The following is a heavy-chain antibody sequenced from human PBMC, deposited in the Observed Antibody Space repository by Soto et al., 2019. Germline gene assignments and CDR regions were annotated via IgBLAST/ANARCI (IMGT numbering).Heavy chain of an antibody. CDR1: GGTFSSYA. CDR3: ARGPDYYGSGRGGRFDY. Sequence: SVNVSCKASGGTFSSYAISWVRQAPGQGLEWMGGIIPIFGTANYAQKFQGRVTITADESTSTAYMELSSLRSEDTAVYYCARGPDYYGSGRGGRFDYWGQGTLVTVSS. CDR2: IIPIFGTA. J-gene: IGHJ4*02. D-gene: IGHD3-10*01. V-gene: IGHV1-69*13.